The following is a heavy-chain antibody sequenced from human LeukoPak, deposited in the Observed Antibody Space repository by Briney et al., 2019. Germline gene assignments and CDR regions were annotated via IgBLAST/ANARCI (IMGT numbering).Heavy chain of an antibody. J-gene: IGHJ3*02. CDR3: ARDSSPDSATTYYDALDM. D-gene: IGHD1-1*01. CDR1: GFSFRRFW. V-gene: IGHV3-7*01. Sequence: GGSLRLSCAGAGFSFRRFWMTWVRQAPGRGLEWVANINGDGDGKRYADSVKDRFTISRDNARSLVFLQIHSLRDEDTALYYCARDSSPDSATTYYDALDMWGQGTMVTVSS. CDR2: INGDGDGK.